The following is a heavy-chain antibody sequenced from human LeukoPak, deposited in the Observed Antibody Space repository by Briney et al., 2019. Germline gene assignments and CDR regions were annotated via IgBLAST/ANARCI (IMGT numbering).Heavy chain of an antibody. J-gene: IGHJ4*02. V-gene: IGHV3-30*18. CDR1: GFTFSSYG. Sequence: PGGSLRLSCAASGFTFSSYGMHWVRQAPGKGLEWVAVISYDGSNRYYADSVKGRFTISRDNSKNTLYLQMNSLRAEDTAVYYCAKDRYLEVRSSGYYLDCWGQGTLVTVPS. CDR2: ISYDGSNR. D-gene: IGHD3-22*01. CDR3: AKDRYLEVRSSGYYLDC.